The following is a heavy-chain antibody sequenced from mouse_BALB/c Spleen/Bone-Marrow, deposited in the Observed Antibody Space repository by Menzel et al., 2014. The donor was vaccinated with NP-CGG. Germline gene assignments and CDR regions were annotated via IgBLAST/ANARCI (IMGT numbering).Heavy chain of an antibody. Sequence: EVQGVESGPELVKPGASMKISCKASGYSFTGYIMNWVKQSHGKNLEWIGLIDPYNGGTSYNQRFKGKATLTVDKSSSTAFMELLSLTSEDSAVYYCARGPEYAMDYWGQGTSVTVSA. CDR2: IDPYNGGT. CDR1: GYSFTGYI. CDR3: ARGPEYAMDY. V-gene: IGHV1S135*01. J-gene: IGHJ4*01.